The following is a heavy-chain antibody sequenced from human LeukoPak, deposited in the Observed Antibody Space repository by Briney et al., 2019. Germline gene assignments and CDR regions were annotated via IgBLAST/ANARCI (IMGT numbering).Heavy chain of an antibody. CDR2: ISGSGGST. Sequence: PGGTLRLSCAASGFTFSSYGMSWVRQAPGKGLEWVSAISGSGGSTYYADSVKGRFTISRDNSKNTLYLQMNSLRAEDTALYYCARGLYSYGYMDYFDYWGQGTLVTVSS. CDR3: ARGLYSYGYMDYFDY. CDR1: GFTFSSYG. D-gene: IGHD5-18*01. V-gene: IGHV3-23*01. J-gene: IGHJ4*02.